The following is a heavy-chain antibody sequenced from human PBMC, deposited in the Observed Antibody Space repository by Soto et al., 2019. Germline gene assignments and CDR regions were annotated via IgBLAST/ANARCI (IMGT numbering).Heavy chain of an antibody. CDR3: TNDKFSGNYYVRGITYYFEY. J-gene: IGHJ4*02. D-gene: IGHD1-26*01. V-gene: IGHV3-7*03. CDR1: GFTFSLYS. Sequence: GGSLRLSCAASGFTFSLYSMIWVRQAPGKGLEWVANIKQDESEKNYADSVKGRFTISRDNAKNSLYLQMNSLRAEDTAVYYCTNDKFSGNYYVRGITYYFEYWGQGTLVTVSS. CDR2: IKQDESEK.